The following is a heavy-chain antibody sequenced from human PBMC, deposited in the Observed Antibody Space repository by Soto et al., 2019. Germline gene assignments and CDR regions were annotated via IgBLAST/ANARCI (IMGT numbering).Heavy chain of an antibody. J-gene: IGHJ6*02. CDR2: IWFDASHE. D-gene: IGHD6-13*01. V-gene: IGHV3-33*01. Sequence: GGSLRRSCAASGCSFRDYGMDWGVEGPGKGLEWLAIIWFDASHEYYADSVKGRFTISRDNSNNPLYLQLNSLTADDTAVYFCARDQGRATADGPLGNGLDVWGQGTAVTVSS. CDR3: ARDQGRATADGPLGNGLDV. CDR1: GCSFRDYG.